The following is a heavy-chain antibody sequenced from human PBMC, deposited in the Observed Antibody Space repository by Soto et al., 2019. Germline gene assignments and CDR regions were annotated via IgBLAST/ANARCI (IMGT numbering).Heavy chain of an antibody. CDR1: GFTFSDYY. CDR2: ISSNSSYI. D-gene: IGHD2-15*01. J-gene: IGHJ6*02. CDR3: ARIKLVDFFFINVDVYDMDV. Sequence: PGGSMRLSCAASGFTFSDYYMSWIRQAPGKGLEWVSYISSNSSYIYYGDSVKGRFTISRDNARNSVYLQMNSLRDEDTAVYYCARIKLVDFFFINVDVYDMDVWGQGTPVTVSS. V-gene: IGHV3-11*06.